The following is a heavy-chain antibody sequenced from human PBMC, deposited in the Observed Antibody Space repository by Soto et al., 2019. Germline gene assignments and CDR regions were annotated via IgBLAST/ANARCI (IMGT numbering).Heavy chain of an antibody. CDR2: ISGNGGNT. CDR1: GFTFSSGA. V-gene: IGHV3-23*01. Sequence: EVQLLESGGGLVQPGGSLRLSCAASGFTFSSGAMNWVRQAPGKGLEWVSTISGNGGNTYYADSVKGRFTISRDNSKNTLYLHMNSLRAEDTAVYYCAKEDSSGWYDDYWGQGTLVTVSS. J-gene: IGHJ4*02. D-gene: IGHD6-19*01. CDR3: AKEDSSGWYDDY.